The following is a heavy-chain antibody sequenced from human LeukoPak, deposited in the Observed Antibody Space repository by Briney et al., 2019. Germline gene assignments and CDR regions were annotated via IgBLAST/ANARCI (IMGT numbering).Heavy chain of an antibody. Sequence: SGRSLRLSCAASGFTFSSYGMHWVRQAPGKGLEWVAVIWYDGSNKYYADSVKGRSTTSRDNSKNTLYLQMNSLRAEDTAVYYCAKDGSGITGTFFDYWGQGTLVTVSS. CDR3: AKDGSGITGTFFDY. V-gene: IGHV3-33*06. J-gene: IGHJ4*02. D-gene: IGHD1-20*01. CDR2: IWYDGSNK. CDR1: GFTFSSYG.